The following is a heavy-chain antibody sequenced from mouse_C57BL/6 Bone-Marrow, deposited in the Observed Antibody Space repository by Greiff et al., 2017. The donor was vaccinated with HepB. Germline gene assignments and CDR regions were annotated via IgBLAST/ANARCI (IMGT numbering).Heavy chain of an antibody. CDR3: ARPLYYSNPYYAMDY. J-gene: IGHJ4*01. D-gene: IGHD2-5*01. CDR2: ILPGSGST. CDR1: GYTFTGYW. Sequence: VQLQQSGAELMKPGASVKLSCKATGYTFTGYWIEWVKQRPGHGLEWIGEILPGSGSTNYNEKFKGKGTFTADTYSHTAYMQLSSLTPEDSAIYYCARPLYYSNPYYAMDYWGQGTSVTVSS. V-gene: IGHV1-9*01.